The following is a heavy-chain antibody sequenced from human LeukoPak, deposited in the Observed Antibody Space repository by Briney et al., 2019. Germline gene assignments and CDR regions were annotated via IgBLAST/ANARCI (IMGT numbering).Heavy chain of an antibody. Sequence: GASVKVSCKASGYSFISYYMHWVRQAPGQGLEWLGILNPSGGSTSYAQKFQGRVTMTRDTSTSTVYMELSSLRSEDTAVYYCASGDIVATIDYNGMDVWGQGTTVTVSS. D-gene: IGHD5-12*01. V-gene: IGHV1-46*01. CDR1: GYSFISYY. J-gene: IGHJ6*02. CDR3: ASGDIVATIDYNGMDV. CDR2: LNPSGGST.